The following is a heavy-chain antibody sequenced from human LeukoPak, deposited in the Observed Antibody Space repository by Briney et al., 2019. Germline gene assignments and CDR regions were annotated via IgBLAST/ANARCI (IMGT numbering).Heavy chain of an antibody. V-gene: IGHV3-48*03. CDR1: GFTFTSYE. D-gene: IGHD4-23*01. J-gene: IGHJ4*02. Sequence: GGSLRLSCAASGFTFTSYEMNWVRQAPGKGLEWVSYISSSGKTIHYADSVKGRFTISRDNAKNSLYLQMNSLRAEDTAVYYCVRITVVPDYWGQGTLVTVSS. CDR2: ISSSGKTI. CDR3: VRITVVPDY.